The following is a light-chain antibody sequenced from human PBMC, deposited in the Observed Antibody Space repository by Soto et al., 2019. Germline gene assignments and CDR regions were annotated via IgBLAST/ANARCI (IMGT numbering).Light chain of an antibody. CDR1: QDIRNT. CDR2: AAS. V-gene: IGKV1-6*01. J-gene: IGKJ1*01. CDR3: LQYYNFSWT. Sequence: AIQMTQSPSSLSASVGDRVAISCRASQDIRNTLAWYQQKPGEAPKLLISAASNLQSGVPFRFSGSGSVTDFTLAITGLQPEDFATYYCLQYYNFSWTFGQGTKVDIK.